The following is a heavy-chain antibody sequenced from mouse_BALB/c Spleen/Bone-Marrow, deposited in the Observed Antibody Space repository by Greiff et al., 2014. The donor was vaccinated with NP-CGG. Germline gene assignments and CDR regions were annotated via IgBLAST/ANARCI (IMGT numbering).Heavy chain of an antibody. V-gene: IGHV14-3*02. CDR1: GFNIKDTY. CDR2: IDPANGNT. Sequence: VQLQQSGAELVKPGASVKLSCTASGFNIKDTYMHWVKQRPEQGLEWTGRIDPANGNTKYDPKFQGKATITADTSSNTAYLQLSSLTSEDTAVYYCARSRDYGSSYYAMDYWGQGTSVTVSS. CDR3: ARSRDYGSSYYAMDY. J-gene: IGHJ4*01. D-gene: IGHD1-1*01.